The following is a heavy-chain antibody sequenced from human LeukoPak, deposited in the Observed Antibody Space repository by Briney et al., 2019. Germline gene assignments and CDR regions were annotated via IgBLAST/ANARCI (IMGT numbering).Heavy chain of an antibody. CDR1: GYDFTKYW. CDR2: IYPDDSDT. CDR3: VRQADSSGWYYFDY. D-gene: IGHD6-19*01. Sequence: GESLKISCQGSGYDFTKYWIGWVRQMPGKGLEWMAIIYPDDSDTKYNPSLQGQVTISSDKSITTAYLQWSSLKASDTAIYYCVRQADSSGWYYFDYWGPGTRVTVTS. J-gene: IGHJ4*02. V-gene: IGHV5-51*01.